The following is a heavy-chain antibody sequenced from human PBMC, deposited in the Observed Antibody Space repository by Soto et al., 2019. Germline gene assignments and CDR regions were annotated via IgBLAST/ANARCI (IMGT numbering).Heavy chain of an antibody. CDR3: AREESSGYYPERYGYYYGMDV. CDR2: IWYDGSNK. J-gene: IGHJ6*02. CDR1: GFTFSSYG. V-gene: IGHV3-33*01. D-gene: IGHD3-22*01. Sequence: HPGGSLRLSCAASGFTFSSYGMHWVRQAPGKGLEWVAVIWYDGSNKYYADSVKGRFTISRDNSKNTLYQQMNSLRAEDTAVYYCAREESSGYYPERYGYYYGMDVWGQGTTVTVSS.